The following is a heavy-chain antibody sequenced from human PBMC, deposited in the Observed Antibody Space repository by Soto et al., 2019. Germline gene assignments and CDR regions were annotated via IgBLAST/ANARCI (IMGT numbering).Heavy chain of an antibody. V-gene: IGHV1-2*02. J-gene: IGHJ5*02. CDR3: VRARALGFSNWFDP. CDR1: GYIFSANY. Sequence: QVILVQSGAEVQKPAASLKVSCKASGYIFSANYIHWVRQAPGQGLEWLGWINPHSGATNYAQKFLGRVNMSADTSASTAYMDLARLKSDDTAIYYCVRARALGFSNWFDPWGRGTLVTVSS. CDR2: INPHSGAT. D-gene: IGHD3-10*01.